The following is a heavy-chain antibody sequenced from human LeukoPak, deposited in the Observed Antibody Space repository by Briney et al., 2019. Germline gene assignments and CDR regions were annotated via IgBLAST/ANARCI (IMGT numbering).Heavy chain of an antibody. J-gene: IGHJ4*02. CDR1: GGTFSSYA. V-gene: IGHV1-69*13. CDR3: ATLEVGAKSPRLDY. CDR2: IIPIFGTA. D-gene: IGHD1-26*01. Sequence: SVKVSCRASGGTFSSYAISWVRQAPGQGLEWMGGIIPIFGTANYAQKFQGRVTITADESTSTAYMELSSLRSEDTAVYYCATLEVGAKSPRLDYWGQGTLVTVSS.